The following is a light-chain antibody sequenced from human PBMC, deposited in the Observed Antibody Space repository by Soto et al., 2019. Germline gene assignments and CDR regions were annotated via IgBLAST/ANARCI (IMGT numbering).Light chain of an antibody. CDR3: QQYGSSHYT. Sequence: EIVLTQSPGTLSLSPGERATLSCRASQHFGSNYLAWYQQKPGQAPRLLIYGASSRATGIPDRFSGSGSGTDFTLTISRLEPEDFAVYYCQQYGSSHYTFGQGTKLEIK. J-gene: IGKJ2*01. V-gene: IGKV3-20*01. CDR1: QHFGSNY. CDR2: GAS.